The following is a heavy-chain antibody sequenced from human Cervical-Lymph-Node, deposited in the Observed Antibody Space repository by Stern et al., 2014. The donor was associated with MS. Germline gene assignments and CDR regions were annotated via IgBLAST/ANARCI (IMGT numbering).Heavy chain of an antibody. CDR1: GFSLSNSG. J-gene: IGHJ6*02. CDR2: MSFVGGNK. CDR3: MGVGDAMHV. V-gene: IGHV3-30*03. Sequence: QLVQSGGGVVQPGRSLTLSCAASGFSLSNSGIHWVRPAPGKGLEWVAVMSFVGGNKKYGDSVKGRFSISRDMANNTLFLQMNSLRPEDTAVYYCMGVGDAMHVWGQGTTVIVSS.